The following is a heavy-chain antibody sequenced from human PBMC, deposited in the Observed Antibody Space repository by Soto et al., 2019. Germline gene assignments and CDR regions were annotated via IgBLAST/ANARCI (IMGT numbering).Heavy chain of an antibody. CDR1: GFTFSSYA. J-gene: IGHJ4*02. V-gene: IGHV3-23*01. Sequence: GGSLRLSCAASGFTFSSYAMNWVRQAPGKGLEWVSAISGSGGITYYADSVKGQFTISRDNSKNTLYLQVNSLRAEDTAVYYCAKDRWTTTVTTFDFWGQGTLVTVSS. CDR3: AKDRWTTTVTTFDF. CDR2: ISGSGGIT. D-gene: IGHD4-17*01.